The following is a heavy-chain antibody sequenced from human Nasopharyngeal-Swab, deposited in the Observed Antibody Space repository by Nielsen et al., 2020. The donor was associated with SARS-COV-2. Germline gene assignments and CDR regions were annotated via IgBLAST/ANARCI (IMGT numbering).Heavy chain of an antibody. CDR3: ARDSHGFGELLIRWFDP. J-gene: IGHJ5*02. Sequence: SETLSLTCAVYGGSFSGYYWSWIRQPPGKGLEWIGEINHSGSTNYNPPLKSRVTISVDTSKNQFSLKLSSVTAADTAVYYCARDSHGFGELLIRWFDPWGQGTLVTVSS. D-gene: IGHD3-10*01. CDR2: INHSGST. CDR1: GGSFSGYY. V-gene: IGHV4-34*01.